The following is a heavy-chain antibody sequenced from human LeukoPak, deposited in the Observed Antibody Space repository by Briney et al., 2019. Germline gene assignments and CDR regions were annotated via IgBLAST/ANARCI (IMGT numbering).Heavy chain of an antibody. CDR2: INQDGREK. D-gene: IGHD2-15*01. CDR3: ASGVAAGCYVDY. V-gene: IGHV3-7*01. Sequence: GGSLRLSCAASGWTFSSYWMSWVRQARGRGREGVANINQDGREKYYLCSVKGRFTISRDNNKNSLYLQMNSLRAEDTAVYYCASGVAAGCYVDYWGQGTLVTVSS. CDR1: GWTFSSYW. J-gene: IGHJ4*02.